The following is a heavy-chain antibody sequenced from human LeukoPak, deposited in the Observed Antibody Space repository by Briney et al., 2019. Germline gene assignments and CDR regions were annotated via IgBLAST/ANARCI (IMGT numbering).Heavy chain of an antibody. V-gene: IGHV4-59*01. CDR3: ARDSQYSSKRGFDY. Sequence: PSETLSLTCTVSGGSISSYYWSWLRQPPGKGLEWIGYIYYSGSTNYNPSLKSRVTISVDTSKNQFSLKLSSVTAADTAVYYCARDSQYSSKRGFDYWGQGTLVTVSS. CDR2: IYYSGST. D-gene: IGHD6-13*01. CDR1: GGSISSYY. J-gene: IGHJ4*02.